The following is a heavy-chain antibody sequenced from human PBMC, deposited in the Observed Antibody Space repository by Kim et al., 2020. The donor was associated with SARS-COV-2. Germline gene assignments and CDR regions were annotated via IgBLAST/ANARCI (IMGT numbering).Heavy chain of an antibody. CDR2: INHSGST. CDR1: GGSFSGYY. V-gene: IGHV4-34*01. J-gene: IGHJ3*02. Sequence: SETLSLTCAVYGGSFSGYYWSWIRQPPGKGLEWIGEINHSGSTNYNPSLKSRVTISVDTSKNQFSLKLSSVTAADTAVYYCARGSGWLLKPFDIWGQGTMVTVSS. D-gene: IGHD2-15*01. CDR3: ARGSGWLLKPFDI.